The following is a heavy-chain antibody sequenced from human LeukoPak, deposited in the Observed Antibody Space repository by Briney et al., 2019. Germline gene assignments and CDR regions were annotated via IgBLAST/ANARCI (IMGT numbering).Heavy chain of an antibody. Sequence: GASVKVSCKASGGTFSSYAISWVRQAPGQGLEWMGGIIPIFGTANYPQKFQGRVTITADESTSTAYMELSSLRSEETDVYHCARDGKYYDILTGYHRFNWFDPRGQ. V-gene: IGHV1-69*13. D-gene: IGHD3-9*01. CDR2: IIPIFGTA. CDR1: GGTFSSYA. J-gene: IGHJ5*02. CDR3: ARDGKYYDILTGYHRFNWFDP.